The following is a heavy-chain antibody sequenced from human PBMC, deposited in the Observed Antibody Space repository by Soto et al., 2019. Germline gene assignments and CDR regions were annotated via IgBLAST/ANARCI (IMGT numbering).Heavy chain of an antibody. V-gene: IGHV3-11*01. J-gene: IGHJ4*02. CDR3: ARDASRFYY. D-gene: IGHD2-2*01. Sequence: GGSLRLSCAASGFTFSDYYMTWIRQAPGKGPEWVSYISSDGTTMYYADSVKGRFTISRDNAKNSLYLQMSSLRAEDTAVYYCARDASRFYYWGQGTLVTVSS. CDR2: ISSDGTTM. CDR1: GFTFSDYY.